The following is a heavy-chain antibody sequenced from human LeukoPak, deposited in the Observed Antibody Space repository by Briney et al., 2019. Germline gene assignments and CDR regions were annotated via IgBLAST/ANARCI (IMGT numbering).Heavy chain of an antibody. V-gene: IGHV3-48*03. D-gene: IGHD3-9*01. CDR2: ISDSGSI. Sequence: PGGSLRLSCAASGFTFSSHDMNWFRQAPGKGLEWISHISDSGSIYYADSVKGRFTISRDNARNSLYMHMNSLRAEDTAVYYCAKDLYLTGYSFDYWGQGTLVTVSS. CDR3: AKDLYLTGYSFDY. J-gene: IGHJ4*02. CDR1: GFTFSSHD.